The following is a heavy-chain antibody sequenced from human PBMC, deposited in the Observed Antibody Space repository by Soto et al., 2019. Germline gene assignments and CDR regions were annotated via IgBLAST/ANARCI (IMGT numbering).Heavy chain of an antibody. V-gene: IGHV3-53*01. J-gene: IGHJ4*02. D-gene: IGHD6-13*01. CDR1: GFTVSSNY. CDR3: ARGQYSSSWYECYFDY. Sequence: GSLRLSCAASGFTVSSNYMSWVRQAPGKGLEWVSVIYSGGSTYYADSVKGRFTISRDNSKNTLYLQMNSLRAEDTAVYYCARGQYSSSWYECYFDYWGQGTLVTVSS. CDR2: IYSGGST.